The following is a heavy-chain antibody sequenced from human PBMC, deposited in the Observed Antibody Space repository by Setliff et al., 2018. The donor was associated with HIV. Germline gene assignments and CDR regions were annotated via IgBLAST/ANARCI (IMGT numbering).Heavy chain of an antibody. CDR1: GFTFSNAW. Sequence: GGSLRLSCAASGFTFSNAWISWVRRDPGKGLEWVSSISADGRTQFYGDSLKGRFTISRDNSWNTVYLQMNSLTMEDTAIYYCVRQRGDARLDYWGQGTLVTVSS. CDR2: ISADGRTQ. CDR3: VRQRGDARLDY. J-gene: IGHJ4*02. D-gene: IGHD2-21*01. V-gene: IGHV3-30*03.